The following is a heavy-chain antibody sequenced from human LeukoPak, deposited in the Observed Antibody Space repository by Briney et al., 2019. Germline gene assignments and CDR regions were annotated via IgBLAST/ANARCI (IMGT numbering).Heavy chain of an antibody. Sequence: HTGGSLRLSCAASGFTVSSNYMSWVRQAPGKGLEWVSVIYSGGSTYYADSVRSRFTISRDHSKNTLDLQMNSLRAEGTAVYYCAKSFSGEFDYWGQGTLVTVSS. D-gene: IGHD3-10*01. V-gene: IGHV3-53*05. CDR2: IYSGGST. J-gene: IGHJ4*02. CDR1: GFTVSSNY. CDR3: AKSFSGEFDY.